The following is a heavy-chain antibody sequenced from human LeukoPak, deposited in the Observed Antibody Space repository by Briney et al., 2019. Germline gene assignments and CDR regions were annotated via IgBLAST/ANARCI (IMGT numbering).Heavy chain of an antibody. D-gene: IGHD3-16*01. J-gene: IGHJ4*02. CDR2: IYTSGST. CDR3: ARHVRGSLYYFDY. Sequence: SETLSLTCTVYGGSISSYYWSWIRQPPGKGLEWIGYIYTSGSTNYNPSLKSRVTISVDTSKNQFSLKLSSVTAADTAVYYCARHVRGSLYYFDYWGQGTLVTVSS. V-gene: IGHV4-4*09. CDR1: GGSISSYY.